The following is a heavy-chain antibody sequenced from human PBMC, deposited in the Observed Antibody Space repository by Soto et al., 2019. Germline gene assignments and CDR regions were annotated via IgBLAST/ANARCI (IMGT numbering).Heavy chain of an antibody. CDR2: IIPIFGTA. CDR3: ARALPITMIVVANNWFDP. D-gene: IGHD3-22*01. CDR1: GGTFSSYA. V-gene: IGHV1-69*12. Sequence: QVQLVQSGAEVKKPGSSVKVSCKASGGTFSSYAISWVRQSPGQGLEWMGGIIPIFGTANYAQKFQGRVTITADESTSTAYMELSSLRSEDTAVYYCARALPITMIVVANNWFDPWGQGTLVTVSS. J-gene: IGHJ5*02.